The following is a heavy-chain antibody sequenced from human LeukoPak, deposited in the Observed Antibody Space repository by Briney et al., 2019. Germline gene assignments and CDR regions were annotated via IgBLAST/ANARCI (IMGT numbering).Heavy chain of an antibody. CDR1: GFTFSSYA. Sequence: GGSLRLSCAASGFTFSSYAMHWVRQAPGKGLEWVAVISYDGSNKYYADSVKGRFTISRDNFKNTLYLQVNSLRAEDTAVYYCASHSSRHYYDSSGYSAIDYWGQGTLVTVSS. J-gene: IGHJ4*02. V-gene: IGHV3-30-3*01. D-gene: IGHD3-22*01. CDR3: ASHSSRHYYDSSGYSAIDY. CDR2: ISYDGSNK.